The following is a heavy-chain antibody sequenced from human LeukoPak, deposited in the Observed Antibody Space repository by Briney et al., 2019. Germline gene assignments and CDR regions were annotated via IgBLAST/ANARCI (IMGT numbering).Heavy chain of an antibody. CDR3: ARIPRRDYGGNRVSFDI. D-gene: IGHD4-23*01. J-gene: IGHJ3*02. Sequence: GESLKISCKGSGYSFTSYWIGWVRQMPGKGLEWMGIIYPGDSDTRYSPSFQGQVTISADKSISTAYLQWSSLKASDTTMYYCARIPRRDYGGNRVSFDIWGQGTMVTASS. CDR1: GYSFTSYW. V-gene: IGHV5-51*01. CDR2: IYPGDSDT.